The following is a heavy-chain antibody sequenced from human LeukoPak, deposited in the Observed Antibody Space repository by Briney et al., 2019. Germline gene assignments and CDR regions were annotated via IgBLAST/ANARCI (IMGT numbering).Heavy chain of an antibody. CDR1: GGSFSGYY. D-gene: IGHD3-10*01. CDR3: ARGGRGYYYYYYMDV. CDR2: INHSGST. J-gene: IGHJ6*03. Sequence: PSETLSLTCAVYGGSFSGYYWSWIRQPPGKGLEWIGEINHSGSTNYNPSLKSRVTISVDTSKNQFSLKLSSVTAADTAVYYCARGGRGYYYYYYMDVWGKGTTVTVSS. V-gene: IGHV4-34*01.